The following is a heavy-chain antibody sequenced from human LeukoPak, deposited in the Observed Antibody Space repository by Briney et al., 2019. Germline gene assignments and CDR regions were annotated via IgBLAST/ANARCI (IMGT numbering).Heavy chain of an antibody. Sequence: PSETLSLTCTVSGYPISNGYYWGWIRQPPGKGLEWIGSIYHFGSTYYNPSLKSRVTISVDTSKNQFSLKLNSVTAADSAVYYCARLFWVGNLYYFDSCGRGTLVTVSS. D-gene: IGHD3-10*02. CDR2: IYHFGST. CDR1: GYPISNGYY. J-gene: IGHJ4*02. CDR3: ARLFWVGNLYYFDS. V-gene: IGHV4-38-2*02.